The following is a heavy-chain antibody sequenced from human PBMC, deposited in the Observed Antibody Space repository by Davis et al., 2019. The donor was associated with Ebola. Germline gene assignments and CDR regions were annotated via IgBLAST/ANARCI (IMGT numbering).Heavy chain of an antibody. CDR1: AGSFSGYY. CDR2: INHSGST. D-gene: IGHD5-18*01. CDR3: ARGYSSWFDP. Sequence: GSLRLSCAVYAGSFSGYYWSWIRQPPGKGLEWIGEINHSGSTNYNPSLKSRVTISVDTSKNQFSLKLSSVTAADTAVYYCARGYSSWFDPWGQGTLVTVSS. V-gene: IGHV4-34*01. J-gene: IGHJ5*02.